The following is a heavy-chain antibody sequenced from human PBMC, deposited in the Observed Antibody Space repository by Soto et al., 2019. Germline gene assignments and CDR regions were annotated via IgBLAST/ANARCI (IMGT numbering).Heavy chain of an antibody. D-gene: IGHD3-3*01. CDR2: INSDGSST. J-gene: IGHJ6*03. Sequence: EEQLVESGGCLVQPWGSLRLSCAASGFSFSSYWMHWVRQVPGKGLVWVSRINSDGSSTASADSVKGRLTTSRDNAKNPLYLQMNRLRVEDKAVYYCARAAIFDDYYYMDVWGKGTTVTVSS. CDR3: ARAAIFDDYYYMDV. V-gene: IGHV3-74*01. CDR1: GFSFSSYW.